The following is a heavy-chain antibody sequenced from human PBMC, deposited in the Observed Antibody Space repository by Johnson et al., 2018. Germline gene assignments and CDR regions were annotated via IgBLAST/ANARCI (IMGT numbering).Heavy chain of an antibody. Sequence: VQLVESGGGLVQPGRSLRLSCAASGFTFDDYAMPWVRQAPGKGLEWVSGISWNSGSIGSADSVKGRFTISRDNAKNALDLQMNSLRAEDTALYYCAKDMTAATYDAFEIWGQGTMVTVSS. CDR1: GFTFDDYA. V-gene: IGHV3-9*01. J-gene: IGHJ3*02. D-gene: IGHD2-15*01. CDR3: AKDMTAATYDAFEI. CDR2: ISWNSGSI.